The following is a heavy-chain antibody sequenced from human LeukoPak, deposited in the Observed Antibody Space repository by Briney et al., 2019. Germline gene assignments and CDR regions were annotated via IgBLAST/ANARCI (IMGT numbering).Heavy chain of an antibody. J-gene: IGHJ4*02. CDR3: ARGLYYDTNDYPVLQY. CDR1: GYTCTNCV. D-gene: IGHD3-22*01. Sequence: GASVTVSCKRAGYTCTNCVYYWSRKAPGQGLEWMGWISAYNGNTNYARKVQDRITMTTDTSTSTAYMELRSLGSDDTAVYRCARGLYYDTNDYPVLQYWGQGTLVTVSS. CDR2: ISAYNGNT. V-gene: IGHV1-18*01.